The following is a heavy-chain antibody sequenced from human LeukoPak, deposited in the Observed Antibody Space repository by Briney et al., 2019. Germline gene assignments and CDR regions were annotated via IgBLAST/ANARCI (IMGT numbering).Heavy chain of an antibody. V-gene: IGHV3-30*02. CDR3: VSMIVVA. J-gene: IGHJ4*02. Sequence: GGSLRLSCAASGFTFSSYGMHWVRQAPGKGLEWVAFIRYDGSNKYYADSVEGRFTISRDNSKNTLYLQMNSLRAEDTAVYYCVSMIVVAWGQGTLATVSS. CDR1: GFTFSSYG. CDR2: IRYDGSNK. D-gene: IGHD3-22*01.